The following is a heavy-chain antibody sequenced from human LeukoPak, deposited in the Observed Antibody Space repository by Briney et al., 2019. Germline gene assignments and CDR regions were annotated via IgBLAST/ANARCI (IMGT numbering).Heavy chain of an antibody. V-gene: IGHV3-64D*06. Sequence: PGGSLRLSCSASGFTFSSYAMLWVRQAPGKGLEYVSAISSNGGSTYYADSVKGRFTISRDNSKNTLYLQMSSLRAEDTAVYCCVKDAPTHFYGDYVVYWGQGTLVTVSS. CDR2: ISSNGGST. CDR1: GFTFSSYA. J-gene: IGHJ4*02. D-gene: IGHD4-17*01. CDR3: VKDAPTHFYGDYVVY.